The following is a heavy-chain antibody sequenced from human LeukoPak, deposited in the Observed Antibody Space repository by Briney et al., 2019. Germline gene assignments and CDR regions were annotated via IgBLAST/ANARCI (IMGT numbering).Heavy chain of an antibody. D-gene: IGHD4-23*01. J-gene: IGHJ4*02. V-gene: IGHV4-39*01. CDR2: IYYSGST. CDR1: GDSISSSSYY. Sequence: PSETLSLTCSISGDSISSSSYYWGWIRQPPGKGLEWIGSIYYSGSTYYNPSLKSRVTISVDTSKNQFSLKLSSVTAADTAVYYCASLIMTTVVTQDYFDYWGQGTLVTVSS. CDR3: ASLIMTTVVTQDYFDY.